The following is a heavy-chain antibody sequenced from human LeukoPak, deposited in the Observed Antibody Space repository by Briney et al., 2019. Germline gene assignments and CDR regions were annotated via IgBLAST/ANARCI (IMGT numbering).Heavy chain of an antibody. V-gene: IGHV3-23*01. CDR2: IYGGGDGK. CDR1: RFTFSDYA. CDR3: AKESDITGTPGAFDI. D-gene: IGHD1-20*01. J-gene: IGHJ3*02. Sequence: GGSLRLSCAASRFTFSDYAMSWVRQAPGKRLEWVSTIYGGGDGKYYADSVKGRFTISRDNSKNTLYLQMNSLRAEDTAVYYCAKESDITGTPGAFDIWGQGTMVTVSS.